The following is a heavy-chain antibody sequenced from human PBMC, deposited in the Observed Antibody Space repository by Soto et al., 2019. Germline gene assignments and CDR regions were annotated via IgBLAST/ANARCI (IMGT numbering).Heavy chain of an antibody. Sequence: QVQLQESGPGLVKPSGTLSLTCTVSGDSISGSDWWTWVRQPPTKGLEWIGEIFHSGKTNYNPSLKSRVIISLDGSKNQFSLSLASVTAVDTALYFCARVGGWTTSAGPRFWHFDLWGRGTLVTVSS. CDR2: IFHSGKT. D-gene: IGHD4-4*01. J-gene: IGHJ2*01. CDR1: GDSISGSDW. V-gene: IGHV4-4*02. CDR3: ARVGGWTTSAGPRFWHFDL.